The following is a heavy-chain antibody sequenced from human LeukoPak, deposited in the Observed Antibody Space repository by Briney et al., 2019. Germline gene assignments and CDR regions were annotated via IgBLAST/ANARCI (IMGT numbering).Heavy chain of an antibody. CDR2: MYYSGST. CDR3: ARRSGYYSGAFDI. Sequence: KASETLSLTCTVSGGSISSSSYYWGWIRQPPGKGLEWIGSMYYSGSTYYNPSLKSRVTISVDTSKNQFSLKLSSVTAADTAVYYCARRSGYYSGAFDIWGQGTMVTVSS. CDR1: GGSISSSSYY. V-gene: IGHV4-39*01. D-gene: IGHD3-22*01. J-gene: IGHJ3*02.